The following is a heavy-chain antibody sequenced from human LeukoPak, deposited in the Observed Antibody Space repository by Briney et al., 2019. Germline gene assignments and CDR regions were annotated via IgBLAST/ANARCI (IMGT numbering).Heavy chain of an antibody. D-gene: IGHD1-26*01. V-gene: IGHV4-34*01. CDR3: ASILRPDAFDI. CDR2: INHSGST. Sequence: SETLSLTCAVYGGSFSGYYWSWIRQPPGKGLEWIGEINHSGSTNYIPSLKSRVTISVDTSKNQFSLKLSSVTAADTAVYYCASILRPDAFDIWGQGTMVTVSS. J-gene: IGHJ3*02. CDR1: GGSFSGYY.